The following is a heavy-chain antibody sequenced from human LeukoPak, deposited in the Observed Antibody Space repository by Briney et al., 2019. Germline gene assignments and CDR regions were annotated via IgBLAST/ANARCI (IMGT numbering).Heavy chain of an antibody. J-gene: IGHJ5*02. CDR2: INPNSGGT. CDR3: GRLGYCSGGSCPTSYNNWFDP. Sequence: ASVKVSCKASGYTFTGYYMHWVRQAPGQGLEWMGWINPNSGGTNYAQKFQGRVTMTTDTSTSTAYMELRSLRSDDTAVYYCGRLGYCSGGSCPTSYNNWFDPWGQGTLVTVSS. CDR1: GYTFTGYY. D-gene: IGHD2-15*01. V-gene: IGHV1-2*02.